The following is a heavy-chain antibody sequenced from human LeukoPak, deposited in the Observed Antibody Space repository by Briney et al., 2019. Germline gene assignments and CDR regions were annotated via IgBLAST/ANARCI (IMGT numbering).Heavy chain of an antibody. V-gene: IGHV4-59*08. D-gene: IGHD3-16*02. Sequence: SDTLSLTCTVSGGSISSYYWSWLRQPPGKGLEWIGYIYYSGSTNYNPSLKSRVTISVDTSKNQFSLKLSSVTAADTAVYYCARHGGDYVWGSYRLSFDYWGQGTLVTVSS. CDR1: GGSISSYY. J-gene: IGHJ4*02. CDR3: ARHGGDYVWGSYRLSFDY. CDR2: IYYSGST.